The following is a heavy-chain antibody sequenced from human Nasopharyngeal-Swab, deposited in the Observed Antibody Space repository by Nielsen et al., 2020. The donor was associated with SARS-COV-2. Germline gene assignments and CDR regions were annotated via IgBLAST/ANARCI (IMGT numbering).Heavy chain of an antibody. CDR1: GGSFSGYY. D-gene: IGHD5-18*01. Sequence: SETLSLTCAVYGGSFSGYYWSWIRQPPGKGLEWMGVINHSGSTNYNPSLKSRVTISVDTANNPFSLKLRSVTAADTAVYYCSRGSQLCLLHGWFDPWGQGTLVTVSS. CDR2: INHSGST. J-gene: IGHJ5*02. CDR3: SRGSQLCLLHGWFDP. V-gene: IGHV4-34*01.